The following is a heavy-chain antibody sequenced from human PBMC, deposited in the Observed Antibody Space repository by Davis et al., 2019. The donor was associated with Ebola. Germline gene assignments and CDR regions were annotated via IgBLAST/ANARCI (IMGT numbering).Heavy chain of an antibody. D-gene: IGHD3-22*01. CDR2: ISPSNGNS. CDR3: ARMTSNWLYDF. J-gene: IGHJ4*02. V-gene: IGHV1-18*03. Sequence: AASVKVSCKASGYTFSTYALTWVRQAPGQGLQWMGWISPSNGNSDIAQKFQGRVTLTTDTSTSTGYLELRSLRSDDLAVYYCARMTSNWLYDFWGQGTLVTVSS. CDR1: GYTFSTYA.